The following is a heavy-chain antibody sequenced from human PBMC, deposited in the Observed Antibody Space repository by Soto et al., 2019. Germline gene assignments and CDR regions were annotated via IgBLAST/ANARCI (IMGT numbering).Heavy chain of an antibody. V-gene: IGHV1-3*01. J-gene: IGHJ6*02. CDR3: VPGSGRISFRYEGRYGMAV. CDR1: GNTFTTYA. D-gene: IGHD2-15*01. Sequence: ASVKVSCKASGNTFTTYAVHWVRQAPGQRLEWMGWINAGNINTKYSQKFQGRVTITGDTSASTAYMELSSLRSEYTIVYYCVPGSGRISFRYEGRYGMAVRG. CDR2: INAGNINT.